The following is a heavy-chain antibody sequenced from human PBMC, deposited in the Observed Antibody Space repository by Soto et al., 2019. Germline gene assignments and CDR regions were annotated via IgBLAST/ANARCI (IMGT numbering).Heavy chain of an antibody. V-gene: IGHV1-3*01. D-gene: IGHD6-6*01. CDR3: ARPLEYSSSWPLGY. Sequence: QVQLVQSGAEVKKPGASVKVSCKASGYTFTSYAMHWVRQAPGQRLEWMGWINAGNGNTKYSQKFQGRVTITWDTSASTAYMELSSLRSEDTAVYYCARPLEYSSSWPLGYWGQGTLVTVSS. CDR2: INAGNGNT. J-gene: IGHJ4*02. CDR1: GYTFTSYA.